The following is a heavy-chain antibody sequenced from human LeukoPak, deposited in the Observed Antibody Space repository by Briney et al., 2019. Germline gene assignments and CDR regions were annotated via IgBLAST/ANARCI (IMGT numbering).Heavy chain of an antibody. J-gene: IGHJ5*02. V-gene: IGHV4-59*01. D-gene: IGHD2-2*01. CDR1: GGSISKYY. Sequence: SETLSLTCTVSGGSISKYYWNWIRQPPGKGLEWIGYIYYSGSTNYSPSLKSRVTVSIDMSKNQFSLKVYSVTAADTAVYYCARSPPYCSSPSCYLDWFDPWGQGTLVTVSS. CDR2: IYYSGST. CDR3: ARSPPYCSSPSCYLDWFDP.